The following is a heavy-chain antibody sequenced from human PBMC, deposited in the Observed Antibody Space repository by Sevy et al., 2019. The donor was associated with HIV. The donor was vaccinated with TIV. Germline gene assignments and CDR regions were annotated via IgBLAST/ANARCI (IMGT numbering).Heavy chain of an antibody. Sequence: GGALRLSCAASGFTFSSYAMSWVRQSPGKGLEWVSAISGSGGSTYYADSVKGRFTISRDNSKNAPYLQMNSLRAEDTAVYYCAKDQGAMKYYFDYLGPGTLVTVSS. CDR3: AKDQGAMKYYFDY. J-gene: IGHJ4*02. V-gene: IGHV3-23*01. CDR1: GFTFSSYA. CDR2: ISGSGGST.